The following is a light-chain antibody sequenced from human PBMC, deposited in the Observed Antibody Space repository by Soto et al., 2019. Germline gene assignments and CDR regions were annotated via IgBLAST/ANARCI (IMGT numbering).Light chain of an antibody. CDR1: QSVSSSF. J-gene: IGKJ1*01. CDR3: QEYGTSRQ. V-gene: IGKV3-20*01. Sequence: IVFTQAPGTLSLSPGERATLCCRASQSVSSSFLAWYQQRPGQAPRLLIYAASNTAPGIPDRFSGSGSGTAFTLTISRPAPENFAVYSCQEYGTSRQFGQGTKVDI. CDR2: AAS.